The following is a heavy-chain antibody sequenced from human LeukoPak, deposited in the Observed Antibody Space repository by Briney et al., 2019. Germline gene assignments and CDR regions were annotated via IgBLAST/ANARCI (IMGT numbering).Heavy chain of an antibody. D-gene: IGHD2-2*01. V-gene: IGHV4-34*01. Sequence: SETLSLTCAVYGGSISTYYWSWIRQPPGNGLEWIGEINHSGNTNYNPSLKSRVTISVDTSMNQFSLKLNSVTAADTAVYYCAREDIVLVPAAKHWGQGTLVTVSS. CDR1: GGSISTYY. CDR2: INHSGNT. J-gene: IGHJ4*02. CDR3: AREDIVLVPAAKH.